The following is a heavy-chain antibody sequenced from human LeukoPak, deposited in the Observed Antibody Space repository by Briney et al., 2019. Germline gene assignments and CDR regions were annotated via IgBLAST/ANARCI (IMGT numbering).Heavy chain of an antibody. V-gene: IGHV3-23*01. CDR1: GFTFSNYA. CDR2: VSGSDGST. D-gene: IGHD5-18*01. Sequence: PGGSLRLSCAASGFTFSNYAMSWVRQAPGKGLEWVSGVSGSDGSTYYADSVKGRFTISRDNSKNTLYLQMNSLRAEDTAVYYCAKDRRGYTYDLSAGSYFDYWGQGTQVTVSS. J-gene: IGHJ4*02. CDR3: AKDRRGYTYDLSAGSYFDY.